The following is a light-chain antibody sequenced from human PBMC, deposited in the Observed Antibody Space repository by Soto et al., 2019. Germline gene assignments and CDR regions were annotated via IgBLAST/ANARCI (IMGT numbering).Light chain of an antibody. V-gene: IGLV2-14*01. Sequence: QSALTQPASVSGSPGQSITISCTGTSSDVGGYNYVSWYQHHPGKAPKLMIYEVSNRPSGVSNRFSGSKSGNTASLTISGLLAEDEADYYCSSYTSSSTYVFGTGTRSPS. CDR3: SSYTSSSTYV. J-gene: IGLJ1*01. CDR1: SSDVGGYNY. CDR2: EVS.